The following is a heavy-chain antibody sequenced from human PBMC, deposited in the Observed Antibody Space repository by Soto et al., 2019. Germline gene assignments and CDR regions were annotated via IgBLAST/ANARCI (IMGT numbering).Heavy chain of an antibody. J-gene: IGHJ6*02. D-gene: IGHD1-26*01. CDR2: IYYTGST. Sequence: SETLYLTCTVSGDSSRSSSYYWDWIRQPPGKGLEWIGHIYYTGSTYYIPSLKSRVTISIDTSKNQFSLNLSAVTATDTAVYYCGRRPKSGSFHYYGVDVWGQATSVNVSS. CDR3: GRRPKSGSFHYYGVDV. V-gene: IGHV4-39*01. CDR1: GDSSRSSSYY.